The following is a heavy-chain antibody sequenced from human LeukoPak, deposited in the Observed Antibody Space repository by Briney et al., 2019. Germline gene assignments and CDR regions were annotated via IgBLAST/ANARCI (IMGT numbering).Heavy chain of an antibody. V-gene: IGHV3-48*03. CDR3: VSWAGKYYETSDYFLVSTNS. J-gene: IGHJ4*02. CDR2: IGSSGRTI. Sequence: PGGSLSLSCAASGFTFSSYEMNRVGQAPGTGLEGLSYIGSSGRTISYADSVKGRFTVSRDNAKNSLYLQMNSLRVEDTAVYYCVSWAGKYYETSDYFLVSTNSWVQGTLVTVSS. D-gene: IGHD3-22*01. CDR1: GFTFSSYE.